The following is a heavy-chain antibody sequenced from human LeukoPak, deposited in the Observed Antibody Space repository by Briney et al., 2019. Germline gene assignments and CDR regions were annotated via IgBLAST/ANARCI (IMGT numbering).Heavy chain of an antibody. J-gene: IGHJ4*02. D-gene: IGHD6-13*01. CDR3: ARGPRESSSSDY. CDR1: GYRFTNFD. V-gene: IGHV1-8*01. CDR2: MNPDNGNT. Sequence: ASVKVSCKTSGYRFTNFDINWVRQAPGQGLEWMGWMNPDNGNTGYAQKFQGRVSMSGDTSISTAFMVLSSLRSDDTALYFCARGPRESSSSDYWGRGTLVTVSS.